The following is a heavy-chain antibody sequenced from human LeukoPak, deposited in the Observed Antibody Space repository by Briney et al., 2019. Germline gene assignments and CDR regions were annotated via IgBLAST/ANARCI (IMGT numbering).Heavy chain of an antibody. CDR1: GGSISSGGYY. D-gene: IGHD4-17*01. V-gene: IGHV4-31*03. Sequence: SQTLSLTCTVSGGSISSGGYYWSWIRQHPGRGLEWIGYIYYSGSTYYNPSLKSRVTISVDTSKNQFSLKLSSVTAADTAVYYCARGTTVTTTMAFDIWGQGTMVTVSS. CDR3: ARGTTVTTTMAFDI. J-gene: IGHJ3*02. CDR2: IYYSGST.